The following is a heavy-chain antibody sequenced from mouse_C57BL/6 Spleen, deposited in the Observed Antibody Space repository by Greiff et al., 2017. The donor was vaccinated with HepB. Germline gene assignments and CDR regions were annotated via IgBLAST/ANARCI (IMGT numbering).Heavy chain of an antibody. V-gene: IGHV2-9-1*01. D-gene: IGHD1-1*01. CDR2: IWTGGGT. J-gene: IGHJ1*03. Sequence: VQLQESGPGLVAPSQSLSITCTVSGFSLTSYAISWVRQPPGKGLEWLGVIWTGGGTNYNSALKSRLSISKDNSKSQVFLKMNSLQTDDTARYYCARKTFRSSYWYFDVWGTGTTVTVSS. CDR1: GFSLTSYA. CDR3: ARKTFRSSYWYFDV.